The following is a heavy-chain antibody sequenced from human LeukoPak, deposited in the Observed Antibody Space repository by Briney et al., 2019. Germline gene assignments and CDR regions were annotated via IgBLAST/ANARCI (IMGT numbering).Heavy chain of an antibody. Sequence: GGSLRLSCAASGFTFSTYAMSWVRQAPGKGLEWVSGVSGSGASAYYADSVKGRFTISRDNSKNTLYLQMNSLRAEDTAAYYCAKLSDVDTASFFEIWGQGTMVTVSS. V-gene: IGHV3-23*01. D-gene: IGHD5-18*01. CDR3: AKLSDVDTASFFEI. CDR1: GFTFSTYA. CDR2: VSGSGASA. J-gene: IGHJ3*02.